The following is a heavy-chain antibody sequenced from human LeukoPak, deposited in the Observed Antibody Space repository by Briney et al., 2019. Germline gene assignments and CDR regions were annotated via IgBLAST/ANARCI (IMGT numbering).Heavy chain of an antibody. D-gene: IGHD3-3*01. Sequence: SETLSLTCAVYGGSFSGYYWSWIGQPPGKGLEWIGEINHSGSSNDNPSLKSRVTISVDTSKNQFSLKLRSVTAADTAVYYCARIMIFGVVIDAFDIWGQGTMVTVSS. CDR1: GGSFSGYY. J-gene: IGHJ3*02. V-gene: IGHV4-34*01. CDR2: INHSGSS. CDR3: ARIMIFGVVIDAFDI.